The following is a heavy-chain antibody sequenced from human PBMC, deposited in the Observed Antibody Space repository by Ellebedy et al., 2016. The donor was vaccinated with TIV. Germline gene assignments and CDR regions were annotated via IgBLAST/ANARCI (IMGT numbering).Heavy chain of an antibody. CDR3: AHSTKLRLLWFGEPVLPFDY. CDR1: GFSLSTSGVG. V-gene: IGHV2-5*02. Sequence: SGPTLVTPTQTLTLTCTFSGFSLSTSGVGVGWIRQPPGKALEWLALIYWDDDKRYSPSLKSRLTITKDTSKNQVVLTMTNMDPVDTATYYCAHSTKLRLLWFGEPVLPFDYWGQGTLVTVSS. D-gene: IGHD3-10*01. J-gene: IGHJ4*02. CDR2: IYWDDDK.